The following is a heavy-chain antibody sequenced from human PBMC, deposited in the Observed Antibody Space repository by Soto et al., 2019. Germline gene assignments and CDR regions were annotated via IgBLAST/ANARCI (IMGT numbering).Heavy chain of an antibody. D-gene: IGHD3-10*01. CDR2: ISSSGSTI. V-gene: IGHV3-11*01. J-gene: IGHJ5*02. CDR3: AKHLSGYNWFDP. Sequence: GGSLRLSCAASGFTFSDYYMSWIRQAPGKGLEWVSYISSSGSTIYYADSVKGRFTISRDNSKNTLYLQMNSLRAEDTAVYYCAKHLSGYNWFDPWGQGTLVTVSS. CDR1: GFTFSDYY.